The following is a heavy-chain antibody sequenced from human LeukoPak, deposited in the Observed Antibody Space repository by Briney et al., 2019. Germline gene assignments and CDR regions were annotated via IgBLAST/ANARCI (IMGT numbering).Heavy chain of an antibody. J-gene: IGHJ4*02. Sequence: SVKVSCKASGGTFSSYAISWVRQAPGQGLEWMGGIIPIFGTANYAQKFQGRVTITADESTSTAYMELSSLRSEDTAVYYCARRNNRGSGIDYWGQGTLVTVSS. CDR2: IIPIFGTA. V-gene: IGHV1-69*13. D-gene: IGHD1-14*01. CDR1: GGTFSSYA. CDR3: ARRNNRGSGIDY.